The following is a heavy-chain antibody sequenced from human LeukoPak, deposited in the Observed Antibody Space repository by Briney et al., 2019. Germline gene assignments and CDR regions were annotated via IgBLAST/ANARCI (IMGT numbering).Heavy chain of an antibody. CDR2: MNPSGGTT. J-gene: IGHJ4*02. D-gene: IGHD3-22*01. CDR1: GYTFTTYY. V-gene: IGHV1-46*01. CDR3: AKSRTSSSGSSDY. Sequence: ASVKVSCKASGYTFTTYYIHWVRQAPGQGLEWMGIMNPSGGTTSYAQKFRGRVIMTGDTSTTTVYMEMSNLSSEDTAMYYCAKSRTSSSGSSDYWGQGTLVTVSS.